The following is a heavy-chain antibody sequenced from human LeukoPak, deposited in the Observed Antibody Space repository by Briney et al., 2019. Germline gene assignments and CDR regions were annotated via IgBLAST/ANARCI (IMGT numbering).Heavy chain of an antibody. CDR1: GYTFTGYY. D-gene: IGHD3-10*01. V-gene: IGHV1-2*02. Sequence: ASVKVSCTASGYTFTGYYMHWVRQAPGQGLEWMGWINPNSGGTNYAQKFQGRVTMTRDTSISTAHMELSRLRSHDTAVYYCARVVRGVISGWFDPWGQGTLVTVSS. CDR2: INPNSGGT. J-gene: IGHJ5*02. CDR3: ARVVRGVISGWFDP.